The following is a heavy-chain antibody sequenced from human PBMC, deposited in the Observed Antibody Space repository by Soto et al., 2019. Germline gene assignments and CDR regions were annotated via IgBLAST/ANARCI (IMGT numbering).Heavy chain of an antibody. J-gene: IGHJ6*02. CDR1: GFTFSSYA. V-gene: IGHV3-23*01. CDR3: AKDTLMINYYGMDV. CDR2: ISGSGGST. Sequence: LRLSCAASGFTFSSYAMSWVRQAPGKGLEWVSAISGSGGSTYYADSVKGRFTISRDNSKNTLYLQMNSLRAEDTAVYYCAKDTLMINYYGMDVWGQGTTVTV. D-gene: IGHD3-16*01.